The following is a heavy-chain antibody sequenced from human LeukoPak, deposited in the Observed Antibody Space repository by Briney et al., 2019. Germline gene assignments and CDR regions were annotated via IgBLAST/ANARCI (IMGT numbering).Heavy chain of an antibody. CDR3: ARSDYYGSSD. J-gene: IGHJ4*02. Sequence: GGSLRLSCAASGFTFGSYSMNWVRQAPGKGLEWVSSISSSSSSIYYADSVKGRFTISRDNAKNSLYLQMNSLRAEDTAVYYCARSDYYGSSDWGQGTLVTVSS. V-gene: IGHV3-21*01. D-gene: IGHD3-10*01. CDR2: ISSSSSSI. CDR1: GFTFGSYS.